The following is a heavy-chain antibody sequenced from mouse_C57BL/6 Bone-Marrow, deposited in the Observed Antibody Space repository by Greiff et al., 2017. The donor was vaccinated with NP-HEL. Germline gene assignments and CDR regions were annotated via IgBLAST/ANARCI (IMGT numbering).Heavy chain of an antibody. J-gene: IGHJ2*01. CDR1: GFNIKDDY. D-gene: IGHD1-1*01. Sequence: EVQGVESGAELVRPGASVKLSCTASGFNIKDDYMHWVKQRPEQGLEWIGWIDPENGDTEYASKFQGKATITADTSSNTAYLQLSSLTSEDTAVYYCTFTTVVAVDYWGQGTTLTVSS. CDR2: IDPENGDT. CDR3: TFTTVVAVDY. V-gene: IGHV14-4*01.